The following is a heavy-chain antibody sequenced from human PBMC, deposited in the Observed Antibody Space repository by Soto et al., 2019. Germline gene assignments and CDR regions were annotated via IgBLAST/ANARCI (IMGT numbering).Heavy chain of an antibody. CDR2: VYPGDSDT. Sequence: PGESLKISCKASGYIFTDFWIGWVRQMPGKGLEWMGLVYPGDSDTKYRPSFQGQVTISADKSITTVFLQWSSLRASDTAMYYCARQIYDSDTGPNFQYYFDSWGQGTPVTVSS. CDR3: ARQIYDSDTGPNFQYYFDS. D-gene: IGHD3-22*01. V-gene: IGHV5-51*01. J-gene: IGHJ4*02. CDR1: GYIFTDFW.